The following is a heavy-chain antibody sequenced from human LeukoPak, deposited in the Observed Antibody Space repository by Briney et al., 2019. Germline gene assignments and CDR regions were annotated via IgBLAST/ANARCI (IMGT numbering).Heavy chain of an antibody. CDR3: AKGPYCGGDCYHDAFDI. D-gene: IGHD2-21*02. J-gene: IGHJ3*02. V-gene: IGHV3-23*01. CDR1: GFTFSSYA. Sequence: GGSLRLSCAASGFTFSSYAMSWVRQAPGKGLEWASAISGSGGSTYYADSVKGRFTISRDNSKNTLYLQMNSLRAEDTAVYYCAKGPYCGGDCYHDAFDIWGQGTMVTVSS. CDR2: ISGSGGST.